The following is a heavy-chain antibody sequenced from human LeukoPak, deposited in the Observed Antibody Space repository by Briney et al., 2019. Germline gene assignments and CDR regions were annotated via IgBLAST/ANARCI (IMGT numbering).Heavy chain of an antibody. Sequence: GGSLRLSCAASGFTFSSYGMHWVRQAPGKGLEWVAVIWYDGSNKYYADSVKGRFTLSRDNSKNTLYLQMNSLRAEDTAVYYCARDQPTMNYYDSSGYVDYWGQGTLVTVSS. CDR2: IWYDGSNK. CDR3: ARDQPTMNYYDSSGYVDY. J-gene: IGHJ4*02. D-gene: IGHD3-22*01. CDR1: GFTFSSYG. V-gene: IGHV3-33*01.